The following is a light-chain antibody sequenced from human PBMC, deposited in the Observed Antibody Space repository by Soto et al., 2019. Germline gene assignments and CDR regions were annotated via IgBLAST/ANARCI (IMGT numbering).Light chain of an antibody. CDR3: SSYTAMSTKV. V-gene: IGLV2-14*03. CDR2: EVR. Sequence: QSALTQPASVSGSPGQSISISCTGTGNYVGAYDYVSWYQQHPGKPPKLMIFEVRNRPAGVPSRFSGSRSGNTASLTISGRQAEDEADYYYSSYTAMSTKVFGSGTKVTVL. J-gene: IGLJ6*01. CDR1: GNYVGAYDY.